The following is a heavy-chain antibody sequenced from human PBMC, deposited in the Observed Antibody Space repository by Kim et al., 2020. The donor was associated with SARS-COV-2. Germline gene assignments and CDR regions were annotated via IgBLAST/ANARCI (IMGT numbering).Heavy chain of an antibody. Sequence: GGSLRLSCAASGYSINTFAMSWVRQAPGKGLEWVSAITKYDGRTYYADSVRGRFTISRDNSKNTVYLQMASLRAEDTGLYYCAKDHPSSGWPTFDYWGQG. D-gene: IGHD6-19*01. J-gene: IGHJ4*02. V-gene: IGHV3-23*01. CDR3: AKDHPSSGWPTFDY. CDR2: ITKYDGRT. CDR1: GYSINTFA.